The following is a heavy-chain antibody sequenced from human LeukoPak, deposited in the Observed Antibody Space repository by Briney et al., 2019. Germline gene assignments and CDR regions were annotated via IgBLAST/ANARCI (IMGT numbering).Heavy chain of an antibody. Sequence: SETLSLTCGVSGYSIRTGYYWGWVRQPPGKDLEWIGSVYHSGSTYYNPSLKSRVNILVDTSKNQFSLSLTSVTAADTAVYYCASRFRGVINYWGQGTLVTVSS. V-gene: IGHV4-38-2*01. CDR1: GYSIRTGYY. CDR2: VYHSGST. CDR3: ASRFRGVINY. J-gene: IGHJ4*02. D-gene: IGHD3-10*01.